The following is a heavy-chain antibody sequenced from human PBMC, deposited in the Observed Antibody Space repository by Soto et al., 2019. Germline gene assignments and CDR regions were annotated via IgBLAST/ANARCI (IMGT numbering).Heavy chain of an antibody. V-gene: IGHV1-46*04. CDR1: GYTFTSYY. Sequence: ASVKVSCRASGYTFTSYYMHWVRQAPGQGLEWMGIINPSGGSTSYADSVKGRFTISRDNAKNSVSLQMNSLRAEDTAVYYCAREYTAWPLAYGLDVWGQGTTVTVSS. CDR2: INPSGGST. J-gene: IGHJ6*02. D-gene: IGHD2-2*02. CDR3: AREYTAWPLAYGLDV.